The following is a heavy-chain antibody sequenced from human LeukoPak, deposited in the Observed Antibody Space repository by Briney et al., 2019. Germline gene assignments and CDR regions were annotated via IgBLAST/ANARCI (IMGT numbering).Heavy chain of an antibody. Sequence: SVKVSCKASGYTFTGYYMHWVRQAPGQGLEWMGGIIPVFGTANYAEKFQDRVTITADKSTSTAYMELSSLRSEDTAMYYCARGRFMVRGVIIEYYYYYMDVWGKGTTVTISS. V-gene: IGHV1-69*06. CDR1: GYTFTGYY. J-gene: IGHJ6*03. CDR3: ARGRFMVRGVIIEYYYYYMDV. CDR2: IIPVFGTA. D-gene: IGHD3-10*01.